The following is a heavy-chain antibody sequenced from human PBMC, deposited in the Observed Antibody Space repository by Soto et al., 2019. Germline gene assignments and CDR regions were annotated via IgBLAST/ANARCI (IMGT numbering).Heavy chain of an antibody. CDR1: GFSFSNYA. J-gene: IGHJ3*01. CDR3: VREASGWYSRGSFDF. Sequence: PVGSLRLSCAASGFSFSNYAMNWVRQAPGKGLEWVSVISGRGGSASYADSVQGRFTISRDNSNNTLYLQMNSLRAEDTAIYSCVREASGWYSRGSFDFWGRGTMVTVSS. D-gene: IGHD6-19*01. CDR2: ISGRGGSA. V-gene: IGHV3-23*01.